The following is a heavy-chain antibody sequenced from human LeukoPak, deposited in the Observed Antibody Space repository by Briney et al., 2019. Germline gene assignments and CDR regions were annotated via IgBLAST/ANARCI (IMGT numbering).Heavy chain of an antibody. Sequence: GGSLRLSCAASGFTFSDYYMSWVRQAPGKGLEWVSYISSSSSYTNYADSVKGRFTISRNNAKNSLYLQMNSLRAEDKAVYYYARLSRDGYNPRDYWGQGTLVTVSS. CDR3: ARLSRDGYNPRDY. J-gene: IGHJ4*02. V-gene: IGHV3-11*06. CDR1: GFTFSDYY. D-gene: IGHD5-24*01. CDR2: ISSSSSYT.